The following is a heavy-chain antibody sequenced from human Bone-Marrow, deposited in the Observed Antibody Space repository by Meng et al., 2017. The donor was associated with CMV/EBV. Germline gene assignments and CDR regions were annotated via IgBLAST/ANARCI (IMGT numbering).Heavy chain of an antibody. J-gene: IGHJ4*02. CDR2: IYTSGST. CDR3: VRGSGHTVDY. Sequence: SETLSLTCTVSGGSISSYYWSWIRQPAGKGLEWIGRIYTSGSTNYNPSLNSRVTISVDPSKTQFSLKLSSVTAADTAVYYCVRGSGHTVDYWGQGALVTVSS. CDR1: GGSISSYY. V-gene: IGHV4-4*07.